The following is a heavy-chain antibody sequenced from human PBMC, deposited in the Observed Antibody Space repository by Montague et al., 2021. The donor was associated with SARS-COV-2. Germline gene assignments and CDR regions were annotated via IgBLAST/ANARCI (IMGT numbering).Heavy chain of an antibody. J-gene: IGHJ6*02. CDR1: GGSISSSDYY. Sequence: SETLSLTCTVSGGSISSSDYYWGWIRQPPGKGLEWIGTIYYRGSTYYTPSLKSRVTISVDTSKNQFSLKLTSLTAADTAVYYCARSSGYNYDSSYYGMDVWGQGTPVTVSS. CDR3: ARSSGYNYDSSYYGMDV. CDR2: IYYRGST. D-gene: IGHD3-22*01. V-gene: IGHV4-39*01.